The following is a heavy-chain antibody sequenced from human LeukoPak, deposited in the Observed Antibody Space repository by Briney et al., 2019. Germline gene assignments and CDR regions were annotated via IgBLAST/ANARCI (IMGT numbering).Heavy chain of an antibody. D-gene: IGHD6-19*01. V-gene: IGHV3-9*01. CDR2: ISWNSGSI. J-gene: IGHJ6*02. Sequence: PGGSLRLSCAASGFTFDDYAMHWVRQAPGKGLEWVSGISWNSGSIGYADSVKGRFTISRDNAKNSLYLQINSLRAEDTALYYCAKASSGTYYGMDVWGQGTTVTVSS. CDR1: GFTFDDYA. CDR3: AKASSGTYYGMDV.